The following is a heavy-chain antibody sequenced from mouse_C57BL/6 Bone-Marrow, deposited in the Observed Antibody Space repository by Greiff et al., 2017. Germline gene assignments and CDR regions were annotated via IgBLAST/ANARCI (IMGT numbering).Heavy chain of an antibody. J-gene: IGHJ3*01. D-gene: IGHD1-1*01. V-gene: IGHV1-55*01. CDR2: IYPGRGST. CDR1: GYTFTSYW. CDR3: ARRDYEGTWFAY. Sequence: QVQLQQPGAELVKPGASVKMSCKASGYTFTSYWITWVKQRPGQGLEWIGDIYPGRGSTNYNEKFKSKATLTVDTSSSPAYMQLSSLTSEDSAVYYCARRDYEGTWFAYWGQGTLVTVSA.